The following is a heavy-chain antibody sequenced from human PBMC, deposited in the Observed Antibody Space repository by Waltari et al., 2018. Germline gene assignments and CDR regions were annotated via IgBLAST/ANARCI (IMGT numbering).Heavy chain of an antibody. CDR2: INHSGST. Sequence: QVQLQQWGAGLLKPSETLSLTCAVYGGSFSGYYWSWIRQPPGKGLGGIGEINHSGSTNYNPALKSRVTISVDTSKNQFSRKLSSVTAADTAVYYCARQVVVAARVIWWFDPWGQGTLVTVSS. CDR1: GGSFSGYY. CDR3: ARQVVVAARVIWWFDP. V-gene: IGHV4-34*01. D-gene: IGHD2-15*01. J-gene: IGHJ5*02.